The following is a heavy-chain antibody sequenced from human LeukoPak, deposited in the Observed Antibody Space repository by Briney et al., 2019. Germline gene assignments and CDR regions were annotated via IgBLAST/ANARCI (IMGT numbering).Heavy chain of an antibody. J-gene: IGHJ1*01. CDR3: ATNYYDSSGYYLGEYFHH. Sequence: SETLSLTCTVSGGSISSYYWGWIRQPPGKGLEWIGTIYPSGSTDYNPSLKSRVTISLDTSKNQFSLKLSSVTAADTAVYYCATNYYDSSGYYLGEYFHHWGQGTLVTVSS. V-gene: IGHV4-4*08. D-gene: IGHD3-22*01. CDR1: GGSISSYY. CDR2: IYPSGST.